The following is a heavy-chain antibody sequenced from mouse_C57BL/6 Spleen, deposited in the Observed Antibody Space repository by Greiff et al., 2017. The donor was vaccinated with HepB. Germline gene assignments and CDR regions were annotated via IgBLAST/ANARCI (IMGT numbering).Heavy chain of an antibody. J-gene: IGHJ2*01. CDR1: GYTFTSYW. V-gene: IGHV1-55*01. CDR2: IYPGSGST. D-gene: IGHD2-4*01. CDR3: AREIYYDYFDY. Sequence: QVQLKESGAELVKPGASVKMSCKASGYTFTSYWITWVKQRPGQGLEWIGDIYPGSGSTNYNEKFKSKATLTVDTSSSTAYMQLSSLTSEDSAVYYCAREIYYDYFDYWGQGTTLTVSS.